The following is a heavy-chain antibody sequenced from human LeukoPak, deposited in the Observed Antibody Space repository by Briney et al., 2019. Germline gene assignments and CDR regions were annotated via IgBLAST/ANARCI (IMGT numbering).Heavy chain of an antibody. CDR2: IDNAGSIT. D-gene: IGHD3-22*01. J-gene: IGHJ4*02. CDR1: GLTVSSNY. V-gene: IGHV3-74*03. Sequence: GGSLRLSCAASGLTVSSNYMSWVRQAPGKGLEWVSRIDNAGSITTYADSVKGRFTISRDNAENTLYLQMNSLRVEDTAVYYCVRSAFHAGSGNYYDYWGQGTLVTVSS. CDR3: VRSAFHAGSGNYYDY.